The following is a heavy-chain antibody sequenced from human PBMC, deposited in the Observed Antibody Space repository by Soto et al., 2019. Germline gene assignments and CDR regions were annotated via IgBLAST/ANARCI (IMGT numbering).Heavy chain of an antibody. CDR2: LSGGDDST. V-gene: IGHV3-23*01. J-gene: IGHJ4*02. D-gene: IGHD3-10*01. CDR3: AKKYHYGSGTYLYYFDY. Sequence: EVQLLESGGGLVQPGGSLRLSCAASGFTFSHFAMSWVRQVPGEGLEWVSTLSGGDDSTYYADSVKDRFTISRDNSKNTLYLQLNILRAEDTAVYYCAKKYHYGSGTYLYYFDYWGQGTLVTVSS. CDR1: GFTFSHFA.